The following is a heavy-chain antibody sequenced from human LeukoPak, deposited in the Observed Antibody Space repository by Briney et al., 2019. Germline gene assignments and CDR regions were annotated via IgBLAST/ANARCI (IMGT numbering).Heavy chain of an antibody. D-gene: IGHD5-24*01. V-gene: IGHV4-38-2*01. CDR2: ISHSGST. CDR3: ARGLGYKPRYFDL. J-gene: IGHJ2*01. Sequence: SETLSLTCAVSGYSISSDYYWGWIRQPPGKGLEWIGTISHSGSTFYNPSLKSRVTISVDTSKNQFSPNLSSVTAADTAVYFCARGLGYKPRYFDLWGRGTLVIVSS. CDR1: GYSISSDYY.